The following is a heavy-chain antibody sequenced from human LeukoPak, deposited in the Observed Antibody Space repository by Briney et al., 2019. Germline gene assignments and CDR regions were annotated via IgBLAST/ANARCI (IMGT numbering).Heavy chain of an antibody. D-gene: IGHD3-9*01. V-gene: IGHV3-15*01. CDR3: TTDDSRGYYDILTGYLLVGY. CDR2: IKSKTDGGTT. CDR1: GFTFSNAW. J-gene: IGHJ4*02. Sequence: GGSLRLSCAASGFTFSNAWMSWVRQAPGKGLEWVGRIKSKTDGGTTDYAAPVKGRFTISRDDSKNTLYLQMNSLKTEDTAVYYCTTDDSRGYYDILTGYLLVGYWGQGTLVTVSS.